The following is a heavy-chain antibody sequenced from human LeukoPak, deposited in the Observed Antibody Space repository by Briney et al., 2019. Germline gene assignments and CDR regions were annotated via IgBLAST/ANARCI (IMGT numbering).Heavy chain of an antibody. CDR1: GLTFDNYA. J-gene: IGHJ4*02. D-gene: IGHD6-19*01. Sequence: GGSLRLSCVASGLTFDNYAMHWVRQAPGKGLEWISGISWNSATIAYADSVKGRFTISRDNAKNSLYLQMNSLRAEDTALYYCAKDNRRHYTSGPNPDSLHWGQGALVTVSS. CDR3: AKDNRRHYTSGPNPDSLH. CDR2: ISWNSATI. V-gene: IGHV3-9*01.